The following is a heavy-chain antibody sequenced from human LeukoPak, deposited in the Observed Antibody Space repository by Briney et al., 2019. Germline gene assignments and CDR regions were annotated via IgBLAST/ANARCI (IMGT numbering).Heavy chain of an antibody. CDR3: ARDGDYYDSSGLYGMDV. CDR2: INPNSGGT. Sequence: ASVKVSCKASGYTFTGYYMHWVRQAPGQGLKWMGWINPNSGGTNYAQKFQGRVTMTRDTSISTAYMELSRLRSDDTAVYYCARDGDYYDSSGLYGMDVWGQGTTVTVSS. J-gene: IGHJ6*02. D-gene: IGHD3-22*01. V-gene: IGHV1-2*02. CDR1: GYTFTGYY.